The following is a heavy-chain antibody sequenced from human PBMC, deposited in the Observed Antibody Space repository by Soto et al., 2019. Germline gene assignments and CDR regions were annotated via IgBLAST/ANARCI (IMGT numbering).Heavy chain of an antibody. Sequence: SETLSLTCTVSGGSISSYYWSRIRQPPGKGLEWIGYIYYSGSTNYNPSLKSRVTISVDTSKNQFSLKLSSVTAADTAVYYCARAQYDFWSGYYFDYWGQGTLVTVSS. J-gene: IGHJ4*02. D-gene: IGHD3-3*01. V-gene: IGHV4-59*01. CDR1: GGSISSYY. CDR2: IYYSGST. CDR3: ARAQYDFWSGYYFDY.